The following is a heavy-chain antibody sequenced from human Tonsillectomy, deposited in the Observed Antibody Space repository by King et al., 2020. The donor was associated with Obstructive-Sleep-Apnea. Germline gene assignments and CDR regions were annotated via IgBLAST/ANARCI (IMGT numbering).Heavy chain of an antibody. Sequence: VQLQESGPGLVKPSETLSLTCTVSGGSISSYYWSWIRQPPGKGLEWIGYIYYSGSTNYNPSLKSRVTISVDTSKNQVSLKLSSVTAADTAVYYCATSSLLWFGELSSFDYWGQGTLVTVSS. CDR3: ATSSLLWFGELSSFDY. V-gene: IGHV4-59*08. CDR2: IYYSGST. CDR1: GGSISSYY. J-gene: IGHJ4*02. D-gene: IGHD3-10*01.